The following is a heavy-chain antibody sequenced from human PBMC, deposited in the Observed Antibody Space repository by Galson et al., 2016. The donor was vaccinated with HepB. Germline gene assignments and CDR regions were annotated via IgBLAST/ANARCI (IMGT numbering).Heavy chain of an antibody. Sequence: SLRLSCAASGFTFSDYYMSWIRQAPGKGLEWISYISGSGTYIYYADSVKGRFTISRDNAKNSLYLQMNSLTVEDTAVYYCTRDAIRGVIRFDHWGQGTLVAVSS. CDR1: GFTFSDYY. D-gene: IGHD3-10*01. J-gene: IGHJ4*02. CDR2: ISGSGTYI. V-gene: IGHV3-11*04. CDR3: TRDAIRGVIRFDH.